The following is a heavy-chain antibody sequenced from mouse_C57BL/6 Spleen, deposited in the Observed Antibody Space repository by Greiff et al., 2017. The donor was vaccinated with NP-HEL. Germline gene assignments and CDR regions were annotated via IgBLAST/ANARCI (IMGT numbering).Heavy chain of an antibody. J-gene: IGHJ3*01. V-gene: IGHV1-54*01. CDR1: GYAFTNYL. CDR3: AKVWDYDSSFAY. CDR2: INPGSGGT. Sequence: QVQLQQSGAELVRPGTSVKVSCKASGYAFTNYLIEWVKQRPGQGLEWIGVINPGSGGTNYYEKFKGKATLTADKSSNTAYMQLSSLTSEDSAVYFCAKVWDYDSSFAYWGQGTLVTVSA. D-gene: IGHD2-4*01.